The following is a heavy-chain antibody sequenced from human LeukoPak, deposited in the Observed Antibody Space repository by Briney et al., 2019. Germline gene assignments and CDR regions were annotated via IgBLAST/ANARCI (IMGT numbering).Heavy chain of an antibody. Sequence: SETLSLTCTGSRGSMSSYYWSWIRQPPGKGMDWIGYIYYSGSTKYKHSIKSRVTISVDTSKNQFSLKLSSVTAAGTAVYYCARGARDGYNLGPFDYWGQGTLVTVSS. D-gene: IGHD5-24*01. CDR1: RGSMSSYY. V-gene: IGHV4-59*08. CDR2: IYYSGST. J-gene: IGHJ4*02. CDR3: ARGARDGYNLGPFDY.